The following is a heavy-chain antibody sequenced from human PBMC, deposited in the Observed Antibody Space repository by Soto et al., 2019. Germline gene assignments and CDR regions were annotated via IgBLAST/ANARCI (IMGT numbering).Heavy chain of an antibody. V-gene: IGHV3-23*01. J-gene: IGHJ4*02. Sequence: GGSLRLSCAASGFTFNIYAMTWVRQAPGKGLEWVSTTGATGRTTYYSDAVRGRFTVSRDNSKNTLDLQMSNLRAEDTAVYYCATVHNTSRSFDYWGQGTLVTVSS. CDR1: GFTFNIYA. CDR2: TGATGRTT. D-gene: IGHD1-20*01. CDR3: ATVHNTSRSFDY.